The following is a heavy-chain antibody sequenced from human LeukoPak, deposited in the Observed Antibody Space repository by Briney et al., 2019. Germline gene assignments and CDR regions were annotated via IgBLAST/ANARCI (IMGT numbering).Heavy chain of an antibody. CDR1: GFTFNKYG. Sequence: GGSLRLSCVASGFTFNKYGVHWVRQAPGKGLEWVAVIWYDGRNEYYADSVKGRLAISRDNDKNTVNLQMNSLRAEDTAVYYCARDGSGLAVRGWFDFWGQGTLVTVSS. D-gene: IGHD3-10*01. J-gene: IGHJ5*01. V-gene: IGHV3-33*01. CDR2: IWYDGRNE. CDR3: ARDGSGLAVRGWFDF.